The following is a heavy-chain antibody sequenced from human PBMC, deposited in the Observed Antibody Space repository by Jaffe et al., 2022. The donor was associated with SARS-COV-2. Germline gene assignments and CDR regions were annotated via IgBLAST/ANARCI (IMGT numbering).Heavy chain of an antibody. CDR1: GFTFSDYY. Sequence: QVQLVESGGGLVKPGGSLRLSCAASGFTFSDYYMSWIRQAPGKGLEWVSYISSSGSTIYYADSVKGRFTISRDNAKNSLYLQMNSLRAEDTAVYYCARSKASALLETAGYDYYGMDVWGQGTTVTVSS. D-gene: IGHD3-3*01. J-gene: IGHJ6*02. CDR2: ISSSGSTI. V-gene: IGHV3-11*01. CDR3: ARSKASALLETAGYDYYGMDV.